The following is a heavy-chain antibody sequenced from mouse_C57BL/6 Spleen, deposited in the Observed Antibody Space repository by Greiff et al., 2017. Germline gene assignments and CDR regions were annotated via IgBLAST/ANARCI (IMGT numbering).Heavy chain of an antibody. V-gene: IGHV1-61*01. D-gene: IGHD1-1*01. J-gene: IGHJ1*03. CDR2: IYPSDSET. CDR3: ARFYYYGSSYWYFDV. CDR1: GYTFTSYW. Sequence: VQLQQPGAELVRPGSSVKLSCKASGYTFTSYWMDWVKQRPGQGLEWIGNIYPSDSETHYNQKFKDKATLTVDKSSSTTYMQLSSLTSEDSAFYYCARFYYYGSSYWYFDVWGTGTTVTVSS.